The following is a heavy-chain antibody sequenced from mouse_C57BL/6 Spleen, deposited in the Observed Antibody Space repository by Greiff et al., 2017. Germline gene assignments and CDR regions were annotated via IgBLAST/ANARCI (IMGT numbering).Heavy chain of an antibody. Sequence: VMLVESGPELVKPGASVKISCKASGYAFSSSWMNWVKQRPGKGLEWIGRIYPGDGDTTYNGKFKGKATLTADKSSSTAYMHLSSLPSEDSAVYFCADYGSSYFDYWGQGTTRTGSS. J-gene: IGHJ2*01. D-gene: IGHD1-1*01. CDR1: GYAFSSSW. V-gene: IGHV1-82*01. CDR3: ADYGSSYFDY. CDR2: IYPGDGDT.